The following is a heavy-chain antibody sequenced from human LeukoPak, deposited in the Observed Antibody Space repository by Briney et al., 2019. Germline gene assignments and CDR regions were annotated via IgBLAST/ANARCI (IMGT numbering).Heavy chain of an antibody. CDR1: GFTFSSYS. Sequence: GGSLRLSCAASGFTFSSYSMNWVRQAPGKGLEWVSSISSSSSYIYYADSVKGRFTISRDNAKNSLYLQMNSLRAEDTAVYYCARDSHSAAGTAFDYWGQGTLVTVSS. J-gene: IGHJ4*02. D-gene: IGHD6-13*01. CDR2: ISSSSSYI. V-gene: IGHV3-21*01. CDR3: ARDSHSAAGTAFDY.